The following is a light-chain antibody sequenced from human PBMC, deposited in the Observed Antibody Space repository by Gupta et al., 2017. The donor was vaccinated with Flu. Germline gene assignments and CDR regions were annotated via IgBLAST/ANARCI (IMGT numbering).Light chain of an antibody. CDR3: LQRTSWPRFA. J-gene: IGKJ3*01. Sequence: ESAVTQSPATLSLSPGERATLSCRTGQTVAESLAWYQQKPGQAPRLLIYDASNRSAGIPDRFSASGSGTDFPLTITKIGPADFAVYYCLQRTSWPRFAFGPGTKV. CDR1: QTVAES. V-gene: IGKV3-11*01. CDR2: DAS.